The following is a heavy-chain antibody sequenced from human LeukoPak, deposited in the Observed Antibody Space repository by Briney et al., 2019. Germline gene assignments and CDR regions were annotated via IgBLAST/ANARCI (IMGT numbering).Heavy chain of an antibody. CDR1: GFTFAKSW. Sequence: GGSLRLSCAASGFTFAKSWMAWVRQAPGKGLEWVANIKQDGSTKHYADSLKGRFTISRDNSRNSLYLQMYSLRADDTAVYYCARDTDGSLDYWGQGILVTFAS. J-gene: IGHJ4*02. V-gene: IGHV3-7*01. D-gene: IGHD1-26*01. CDR2: IKQDGSTK. CDR3: ARDTDGSLDY.